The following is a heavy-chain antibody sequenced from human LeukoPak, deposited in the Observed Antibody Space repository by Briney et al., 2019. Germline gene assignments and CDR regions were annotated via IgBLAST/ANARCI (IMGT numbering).Heavy chain of an antibody. V-gene: IGHV4-34*01. CDR3: ARDYQLPSGPDLFDI. D-gene: IGHD1-1*01. CDR2: INHSGST. CDR1: GGSLSGFY. J-gene: IGHJ3*02. Sequence: SETLSLTCAVYGGSLSGFYWSWIRQPPGKGLEWIGEINHSGSTNYNPSLKSRVTISVDTSKNQFSLHLSSVTAADTAVYYCARDYQLPSGPDLFDIWGQGTVVTVSS.